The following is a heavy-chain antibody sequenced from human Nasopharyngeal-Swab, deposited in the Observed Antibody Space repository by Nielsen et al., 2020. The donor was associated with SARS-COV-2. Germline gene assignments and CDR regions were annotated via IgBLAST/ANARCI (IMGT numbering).Heavy chain of an antibody. Sequence: WVRQAPGQRLEWMGWMNPNSGNTGYAQKFQGRVTMTRNTSISTAYMELSSLRSEDTAVYYYARGPYYYDSSGYRAYYYYMDVWGKGTTVTVSS. D-gene: IGHD3-22*01. V-gene: IGHV1-8*01. J-gene: IGHJ6*03. CDR2: MNPNSGNT. CDR3: ARGPYYYDSSGYRAYYYYMDV.